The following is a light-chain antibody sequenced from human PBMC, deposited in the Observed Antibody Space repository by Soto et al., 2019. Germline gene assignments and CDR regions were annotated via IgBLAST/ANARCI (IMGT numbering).Light chain of an antibody. CDR3: EQYNNWIT. Sequence: EIVLTQSPGTLSLSPGERATLSCRASQSVSARYLAGYQQKPGQAPGLLIDGAAGRATGITDRVSGSGSGTEFTLTSRSLQYEDFAVYYCEQYNNWITFGRGTRLEIK. CDR2: GAA. V-gene: IGKV3-20*01. CDR1: QSVSARY. J-gene: IGKJ5*01.